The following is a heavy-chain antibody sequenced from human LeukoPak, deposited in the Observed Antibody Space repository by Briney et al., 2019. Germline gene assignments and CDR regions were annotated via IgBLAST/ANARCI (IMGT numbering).Heavy chain of an antibody. V-gene: IGHV1-8*01. CDR3: ARVGSLNWFDP. D-gene: IGHD1-26*01. CDR1: GYTYTSYD. CDR2: MNPNSGNT. J-gene: IGHJ5*02. Sequence: ASEKVPCKASGYTYTSYDINWVRQATGQWLEWMGWMNPNSGNTGYAQKFQGRVTMTRNTSISTAYMELSSLRSEDTAVYYCARVGSLNWFDPWGQGTLVTVSS.